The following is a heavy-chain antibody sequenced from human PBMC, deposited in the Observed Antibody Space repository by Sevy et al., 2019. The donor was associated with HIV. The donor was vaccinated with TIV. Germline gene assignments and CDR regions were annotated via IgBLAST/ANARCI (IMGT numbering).Heavy chain of an antibody. V-gene: IGHV3-7*01. Sequence: GGSLRLSCAASGLTFSSYWMSWIRQAPGKGLEWVAYIKQDGSEKYYVDSVKGRFTISRDNAKNSLYLQMNSLRAEDTAVYYCARAYGGYSYGSYYYGMDVWGQGTTVTVSS. CDR1: GLTFSSYW. J-gene: IGHJ6*02. D-gene: IGHD5-18*01. CDR2: IKQDGSEK. CDR3: ARAYGGYSYGSYYYGMDV.